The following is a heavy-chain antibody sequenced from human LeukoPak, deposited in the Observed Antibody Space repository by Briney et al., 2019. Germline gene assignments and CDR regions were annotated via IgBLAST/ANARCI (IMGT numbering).Heavy chain of an antibody. CDR3: AREIVDTAMVSYYFDY. CDR2: IYYSGST. V-gene: IGHV4-31*03. CDR1: GGSISSGGYY. Sequence: PSETLSLTCTVSGGSISSGGYYWSWIRQHPGKGLEWIGYIYYSGSTYYNPSLKSRVTISVDTSKNQFSLKLSSVTAADTAVYYCAREIVDTAMVSYYFDYWGQGTLVTVSS. J-gene: IGHJ4*02. D-gene: IGHD5-18*01.